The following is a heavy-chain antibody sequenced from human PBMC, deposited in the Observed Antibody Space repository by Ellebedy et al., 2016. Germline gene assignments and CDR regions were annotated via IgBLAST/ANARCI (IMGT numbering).Heavy chain of an antibody. V-gene: IGHV3-23*01. J-gene: IGHJ6*02. D-gene: IGHD3-10*01. CDR3: VTITSSMVRGIKSSGVDV. CDR1: GFTFSTFA. CDR2: IGAGGATT. Sequence: GGSLRLSCAASGFTFSTFAMSWVRQAPGKGLEWVSGIGAGGATTFYADSVKGRFTISRDNSKNTLYLQMNSLRAEDTAVYYCVTITSSMVRGIKSSGVDVWGQGTTVTVSS.